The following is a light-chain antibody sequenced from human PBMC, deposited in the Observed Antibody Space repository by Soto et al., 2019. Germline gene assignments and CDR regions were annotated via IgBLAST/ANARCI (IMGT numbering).Light chain of an antibody. J-gene: IGKJ1*01. CDR1: QSISSY. CDR2: AAS. CDR3: QQSYSTT. Sequence: DIQMTQSPSSLSASVGDRVTITCRASQSISSYLNWYQQKPGKAPKLLIYAASSLQSGVPSRFSGSGSGTDFTIRISSLQPEDFATYYCQQSYSTTFGQGTKVEI. V-gene: IGKV1-39*01.